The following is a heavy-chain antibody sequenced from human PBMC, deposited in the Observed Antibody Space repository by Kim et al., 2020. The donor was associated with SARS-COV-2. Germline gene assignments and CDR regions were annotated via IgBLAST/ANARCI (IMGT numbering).Heavy chain of an antibody. CDR2: ISWNSGSI. Sequence: GGSLRLSCAASGFTFGDYAMHWVRQAPGKGLEWVAGISWNSGSIGYADSVKGRFTISRDNAKNSLYLQMNSLRAEDTALYYCAKDHKLRFLEWFSVGGYFDYWGTGTLVPVPS. D-gene: IGHD3-3*01. V-gene: IGHV3-9*01. CDR1: GFTFGDYA. CDR3: AKDHKLRFLEWFSVGGYFDY. J-gene: IGHJ4*02.